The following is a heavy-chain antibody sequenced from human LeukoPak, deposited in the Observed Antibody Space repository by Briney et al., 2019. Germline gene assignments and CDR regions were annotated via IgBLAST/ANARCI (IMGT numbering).Heavy chain of an antibody. D-gene: IGHD2-2*02. Sequence: PGGSLRLSCAASGFTVSSNYMSWVRQAPGKGLEWVSAISGSGSSTYYADSVKGRSTISRDNSKNTLYLQMNSLRAEDTAVYYCAKDSCSTTSCYNGFDYWGQGTLVTVSS. V-gene: IGHV3-23*01. CDR3: AKDSCSTTSCYNGFDY. CDR2: ISGSGSST. J-gene: IGHJ4*02. CDR1: GFTVSSNY.